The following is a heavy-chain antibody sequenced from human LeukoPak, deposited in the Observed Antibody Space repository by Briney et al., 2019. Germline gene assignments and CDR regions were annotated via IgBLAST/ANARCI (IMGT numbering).Heavy chain of an antibody. CDR2: MSGSDTGS. CDR3: ATGRSCTTCYLPDY. Sequence: PGGSLRLSCVASGFTLSSYSMSWVRQAPGKGLEWVSAMSGSDTGSWYADSVKGRFTISRDNAKNSLYLQMNSLRAEDTAVYHCATGRSCTTCYLPDYWGQGTLVTVSS. V-gene: IGHV3-21*01. D-gene: IGHD2-2*01. CDR1: GFTLSSYS. J-gene: IGHJ4*02.